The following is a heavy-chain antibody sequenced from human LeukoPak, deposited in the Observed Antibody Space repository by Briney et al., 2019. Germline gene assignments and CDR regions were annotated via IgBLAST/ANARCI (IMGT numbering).Heavy chain of an antibody. D-gene: IGHD2-2*02. J-gene: IGHJ4*02. CDR2: IIPIFGTA. V-gene: IGHV1-69*05. Sequence: ASVKVSCKASGYTFTSYYMHWVRQAPGQGLEWMGGIIPIFGTANYAQKFQGRVTITTDESTSTAYMELSSLRSEDTAVYYCARAPGDCSSTSCYKWIFDYWGQGTLVTVSS. CDR3: ARAPGDCSSTSCYKWIFDY. CDR1: GYTFTSYY.